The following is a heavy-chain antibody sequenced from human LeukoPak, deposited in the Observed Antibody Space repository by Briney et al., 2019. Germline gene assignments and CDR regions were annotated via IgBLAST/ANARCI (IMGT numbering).Heavy chain of an antibody. CDR2: ISNSSSYI. D-gene: IGHD5-12*01. V-gene: IGHV3-21*01. J-gene: IGHJ4*02. CDR1: GFTFSSYS. Sequence: PGGSLRLSCAASGFTFSSYSMNWVRQAPGKGLEWVSSISNSSSYIYYADSVKGRFTISRDNAKNSLYLQMNSLRAEDTAVYYCASSGYDGDYFDYWGQGTLVTVSS. CDR3: ASSGYDGDYFDY.